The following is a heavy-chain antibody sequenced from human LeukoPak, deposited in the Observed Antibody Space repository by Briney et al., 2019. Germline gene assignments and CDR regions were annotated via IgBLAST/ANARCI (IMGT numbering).Heavy chain of an antibody. CDR1: GFTFSTHG. D-gene: IGHD3-10*01. Sequence: PGGSLRLSCAASGFTFSTHGMHWVRQAPGKGLEWVAFIRYDGINKYYADSVKGRFTISRDNAKNSLYLQMNSLRAEDTAVYYCARESETYYYGSGSVDFDYWGQGTLATVSS. V-gene: IGHV3-30*02. CDR2: IRYDGINK. CDR3: ARESETYYYGSGSVDFDY. J-gene: IGHJ4*02.